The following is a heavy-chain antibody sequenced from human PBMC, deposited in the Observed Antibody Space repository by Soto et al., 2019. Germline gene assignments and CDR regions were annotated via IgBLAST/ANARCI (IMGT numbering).Heavy chain of an antibody. Sequence: AAGKVSCKASGSTFTGYYMHWVRQAPGQGLERMGWINPNSGGTTYAQKFQGWVTMTRDTSISTAYMELSRRRSDETAVYYCARSPYDFWRGYYGGAAVIDAFDIWGEGTTVTVSS. J-gene: IGHJ6*02. CDR1: GSTFTGYY. V-gene: IGHV1-2*04. CDR3: ARSPYDFWRGYYGGAAVIDAFDI. D-gene: IGHD3-3*01. CDR2: INPNSGGT.